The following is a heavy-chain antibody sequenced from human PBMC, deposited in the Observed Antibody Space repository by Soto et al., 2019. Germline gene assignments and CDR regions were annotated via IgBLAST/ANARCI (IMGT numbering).Heavy chain of an antibody. V-gene: IGHV3-23*01. CDR1: GVSVSSGW. CDR2: IHGSGETA. J-gene: IGHJ3*01. D-gene: IGHD1-26*01. CDR3: AKRQSGSYYAAFDV. Sequence: VQLQESGPGLVKPSETLSLTCSVSGVSVSSGWFYWAWIRQPPGKGLEWVSTIHGSGETAYYADSVKGRFTISRDNSKNTVYLQMDSLRAEDTAIYYCAKRQSGSYYAAFDVWGQGTVVTVSS.